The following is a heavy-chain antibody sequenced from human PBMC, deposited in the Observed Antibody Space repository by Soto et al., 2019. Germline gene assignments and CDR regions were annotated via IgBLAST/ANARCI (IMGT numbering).Heavy chain of an antibody. Sequence: SETLYLTCTVSSGSISNFYWSWIRQPPGKGLEWIGYIFYNGRDYSVTTSYNPSLKSRVTMSVDTSKNQFSLKLSSVTAADTAVYYCARHRGGSYPSWFDPWGQGTLVTVSS. CDR1: SGSISNFY. D-gene: IGHD1-26*01. CDR2: IFYNGRDYSVTT. V-gene: IGHV4-59*08. CDR3: ARHRGGSYPSWFDP. J-gene: IGHJ5*02.